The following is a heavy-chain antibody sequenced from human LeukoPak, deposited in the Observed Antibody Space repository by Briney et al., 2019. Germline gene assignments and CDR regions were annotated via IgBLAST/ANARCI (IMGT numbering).Heavy chain of an antibody. Sequence: KPSETLSLTCTVSGGSISSYYWSWIRQPPGKGLEWIGYIYYSGSTNYNPSLKSRVTISVDTSKNQFSLKLSSVTAADTAVYYCARVGHGPYYYDRSGLIYFDYWGQGTLVTVSS. CDR1: GGSISSYY. J-gene: IGHJ4*02. V-gene: IGHV4-59*01. CDR2: IYYSGST. CDR3: ARVGHGPYYYDRSGLIYFDY. D-gene: IGHD3-22*01.